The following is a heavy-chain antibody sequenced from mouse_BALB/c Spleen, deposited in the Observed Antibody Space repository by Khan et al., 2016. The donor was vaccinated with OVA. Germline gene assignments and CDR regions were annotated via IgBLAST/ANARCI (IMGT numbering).Heavy chain of an antibody. CDR3: ARSPYGNFAY. J-gene: IGHJ3*01. Sequence: EVKLLESGGALVKPGGSLKLSCAASGFTFSTYAMSWVRQTPEKRLEWVATISSDGDYTYYPDNVTGRFTISRDNAKNTLYLQMSSLRSEDTAMYYCARSPYGNFAYWGQGTLVTVSA. CDR1: GFTFSTYA. D-gene: IGHD2-1*01. V-gene: IGHV5-9-3*01. CDR2: ISSDGDYT.